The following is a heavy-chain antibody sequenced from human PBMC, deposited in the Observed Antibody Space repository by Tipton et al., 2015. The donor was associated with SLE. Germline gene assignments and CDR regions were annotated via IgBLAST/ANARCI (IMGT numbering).Heavy chain of an antibody. Sequence: TLSLTCTVSGGSISSHYWSWIRQPPGKGLEWIGYIYYSGSTNYNPSLKSRVTISVDTSKNQFSLKLSSVTAADTAVYYCARGTTVILFDYWGQGPLVTVSS. CDR3: ARGTTVILFDY. J-gene: IGHJ4*02. CDR1: GGSISSHY. V-gene: IGHV4-59*11. CDR2: IYYSGST. D-gene: IGHD4-17*01.